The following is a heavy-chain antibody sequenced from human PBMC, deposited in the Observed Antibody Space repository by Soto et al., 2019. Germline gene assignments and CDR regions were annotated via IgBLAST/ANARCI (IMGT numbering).Heavy chain of an antibody. CDR3: AQFAVLRTTSGGWCNWFDP. CDR1: GFSFSSFA. CDR2: IRGTAT. J-gene: IGHJ5*02. V-gene: IGHV3-23*01. D-gene: IGHD2-21*01. Sequence: EVQLLESGGTLVQPGESLRLSCEVSGFSFSSFAMNWVRQAPGEGLEWVSSIRGTATSYADSVKGRFTISRDNSKNTVYLQMNTLRGEDTAVYYCAQFAVLRTTSGGWCNWFDPWGQGTLVIVSS.